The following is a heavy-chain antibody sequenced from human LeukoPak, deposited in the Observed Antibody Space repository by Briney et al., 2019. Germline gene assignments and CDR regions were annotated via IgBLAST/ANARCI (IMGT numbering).Heavy chain of an antibody. D-gene: IGHD6-13*01. J-gene: IGHJ6*03. CDR2: INWNGGST. V-gene: IGHV3-20*04. CDR3: ARDGRSGIAAAGHEYYYYYYYMDV. CDR1: GFTFDDYG. Sequence: GGSLRLSCAASGFTFDDYGMSWVRQAPGKGLERVSGINWNGGSTGYADSVKGRFTISRDNAKNSLYLQMNSLRAEDTALYYCARDGRSGIAAAGHEYYYYYYYMDVWGKGTTVTVSS.